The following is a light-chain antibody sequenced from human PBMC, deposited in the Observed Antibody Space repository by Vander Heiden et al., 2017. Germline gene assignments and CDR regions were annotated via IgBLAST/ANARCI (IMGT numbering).Light chain of an antibody. Sequence: EIQMAQSPSSLSASVGDRVTLTCRASQDISDYVAWFQQKPGRAPKSLIYAASNLHSGIPSRFSGSGFGTDFTLTISSLQPEDFATYFCQQYRVYPPTFGPGTKVDI. J-gene: IGKJ3*01. CDR2: AAS. CDR1: QDISDY. V-gene: IGKV1-16*01. CDR3: QQYRVYPPT.